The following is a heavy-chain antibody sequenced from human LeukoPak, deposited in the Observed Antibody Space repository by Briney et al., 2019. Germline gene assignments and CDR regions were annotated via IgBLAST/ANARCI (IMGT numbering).Heavy chain of an antibody. D-gene: IGHD1-26*01. CDR3: VRDRGSYRPIDY. J-gene: IGHJ4*02. V-gene: IGHV3-21*01. CDR1: TFTFSSYN. Sequence: GGSLRLSCAASTFTFSSYNMNWVSQAPGKGLEWVSSISSSGAYIYYRDSVKGRFTISRDNAENSLYLEMNSLRVEDTAIYYCVRDRGSYRPIDYWGQGTLVTVSS. CDR2: ISSSGAYI.